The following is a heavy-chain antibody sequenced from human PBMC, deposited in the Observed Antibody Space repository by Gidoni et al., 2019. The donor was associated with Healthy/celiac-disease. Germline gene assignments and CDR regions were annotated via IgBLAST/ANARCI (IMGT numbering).Heavy chain of an antibody. Sequence: ELQLVQSGAEGQKPGESLKLSWKGSGYSLTSHWIGWVRQMPGKGLEWMGILYPGDSDTRYSPSFHGQVTISAYKSITTAYLQWSSLKASDTAMYYCARRPIAAAGYGMDVWGQGTTVTVSS. CDR2: LYPGDSDT. V-gene: IGHV5-51*01. CDR1: GYSLTSHW. D-gene: IGHD6-13*01. CDR3: ARRPIAAAGYGMDV. J-gene: IGHJ6*02.